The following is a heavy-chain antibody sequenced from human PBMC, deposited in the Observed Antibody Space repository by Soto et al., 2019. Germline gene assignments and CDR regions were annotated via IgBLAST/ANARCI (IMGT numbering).Heavy chain of an antibody. J-gene: IGHJ4*02. CDR2: INSDGSST. CDR3: ARENGYCSSTSCYGEGYFDY. D-gene: IGHD2-2*03. V-gene: IGHV3-74*01. CDR1: GFTFSSYW. Sequence: GGSLRLSCAASGFTFSSYWMHWVRQAPGKGLVWVSRINSDGSSTSYADSVKGRFTISRDNAKNTLYLQMNSLRAEDTAVYYCARENGYCSSTSCYGEGYFDYWGQGTLVTVSS.